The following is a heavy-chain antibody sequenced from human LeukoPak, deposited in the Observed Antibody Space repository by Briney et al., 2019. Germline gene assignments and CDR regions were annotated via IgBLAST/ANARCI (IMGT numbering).Heavy chain of an antibody. J-gene: IGHJ4*02. CDR2: IYTSGST. Sequence: SQTLSFTCTVSGGSISSGIYYWSWIRQPAGKGLEWIGRIYTSGSTNYNPSLKSRVTISVDTSKNQFSLKLSSVTAADTAVYYCAREPIVLVPTALYYCDYWGQGTLVTVSS. CDR1: GGSISSGIYY. CDR3: AREPIVLVPTALYYCDY. D-gene: IGHD2-2*01. V-gene: IGHV4-61*02.